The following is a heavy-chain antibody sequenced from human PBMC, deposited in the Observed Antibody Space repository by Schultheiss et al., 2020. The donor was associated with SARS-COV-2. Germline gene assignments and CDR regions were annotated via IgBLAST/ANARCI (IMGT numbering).Heavy chain of an antibody. CDR3: ARDGYYDFWSGYPQPHFDY. V-gene: IGHV4-4*07. J-gene: IGHJ4*02. D-gene: IGHD3-3*01. CDR1: GGSISSYY. Sequence: SQTLSLTCTVSGGSISSYYWSWIRQPAGKGLEWIGRIYTSGSTNYNPSLKSRVTMSVDTSKNQFSLKLSSVTAADTAVYYCARDGYYDFWSGYPQPHFDYWGQGTLVTVSS. CDR2: IYTSGST.